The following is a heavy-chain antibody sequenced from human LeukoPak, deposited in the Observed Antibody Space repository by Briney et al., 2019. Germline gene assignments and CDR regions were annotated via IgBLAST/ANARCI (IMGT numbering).Heavy chain of an antibody. D-gene: IGHD1-26*01. J-gene: IGHJ5*02. Sequence: SETLSLTCAVYGGSFSGYYWSWIRQPPGKGLEWIGEINHSGSTNYNPSLKSRVTISVDTSKNQFSLKLSSATAADTAVYYCARVGATPDPWGQGTLVTVCS. CDR1: GGSFSGYY. V-gene: IGHV4-34*01. CDR3: ARVGATPDP. CDR2: INHSGST.